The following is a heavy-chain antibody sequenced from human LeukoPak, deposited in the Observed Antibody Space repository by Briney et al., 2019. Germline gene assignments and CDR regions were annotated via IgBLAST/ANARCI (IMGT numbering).Heavy chain of an antibody. CDR1: GFTFSNYA. Sequence: PGGSLRLSCAASGFTFSNYAIHWVRQAPGKGLEWVAVISYDGSNKYYADSVKGRFTISRGNSKNTVHLQMNSLRPEDTAVYYCAKARGASIPAAFDIWGQGTMVIVSS. CDR3: AKARGASIPAAFDI. D-gene: IGHD2-21*01. V-gene: IGHV3-30-3*01. CDR2: ISYDGSNK. J-gene: IGHJ3*02.